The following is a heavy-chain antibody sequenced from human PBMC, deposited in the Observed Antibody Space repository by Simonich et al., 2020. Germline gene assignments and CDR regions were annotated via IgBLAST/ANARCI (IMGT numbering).Heavy chain of an antibody. J-gene: IGHJ3*02. Sequence: EVQLVQSGAAVKKPGAYLQISCKGSGYSFTSYWIGWVGQMPGKGLVWMWISDPSDSDTRDSPSFQGQVTISATKSIITADLQWSSLKASDTAMYYCARQLNDFDIWGQGTMVTVSS. CDR2: SDPSDSDT. V-gene: IGHV5-51*01. CDR3: ARQLNDFDI. D-gene: IGHD1-1*01. CDR1: GYSFTSYW.